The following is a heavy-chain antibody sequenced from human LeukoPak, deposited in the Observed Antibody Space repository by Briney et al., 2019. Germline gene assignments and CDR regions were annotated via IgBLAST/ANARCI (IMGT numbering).Heavy chain of an antibody. CDR2: IIPIFGTA. Sequence: ASVKVSCRASGGTFSSYAISWVRQAPGQGLEWMGRIIPIFGTANYAQKFQGRVTITTDESTSTAYMELSSLRSEDTAVYYCARDLYYYDSSGYYSEYFDYWGQGTLVTVSS. CDR1: GGTFSSYA. D-gene: IGHD3-22*01. CDR3: ARDLYYYDSSGYYSEYFDY. V-gene: IGHV1-69*05. J-gene: IGHJ4*02.